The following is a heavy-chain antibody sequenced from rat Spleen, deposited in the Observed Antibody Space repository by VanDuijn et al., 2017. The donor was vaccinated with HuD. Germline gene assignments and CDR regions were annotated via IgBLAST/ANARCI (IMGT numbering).Heavy chain of an antibody. D-gene: IGHD1-12*02. CDR3: ATDGYYDGTYYSVYVMDA. CDR2: ISTSGDTT. V-gene: IGHV5-27*01. Sequence: EVQLVESGGGLVQPGRSLKLSCAASGFNFNDHWMGWVRQAPGKGLEWVASISTSGDTTYYRDSVKGRFTVSRDDTKSTLYLQVDSLRSEDTATYYCATDGYYDGTYYSVYVMDAWGQGASVTVSS. J-gene: IGHJ4*01. CDR1: GFNFNDHW.